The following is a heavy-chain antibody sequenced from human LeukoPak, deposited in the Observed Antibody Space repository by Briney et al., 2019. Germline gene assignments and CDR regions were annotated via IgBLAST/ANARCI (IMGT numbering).Heavy chain of an antibody. CDR1: GFTFSSYE. CDR2: ISSSGSTI. CDR3: ARTYSSAHEYYFDY. V-gene: IGHV3-48*03. Sequence: GGSLRLSCAASGFTFSSYEMNWVRQAPGKGLEWVSYISSSGSTIYYADSVRGRFTISRDNAKNSLYLQMNSLRAEDTAVYYCARTYSSAHEYYFDYWGQGTLVTVSS. D-gene: IGHD3-22*01. J-gene: IGHJ4*02.